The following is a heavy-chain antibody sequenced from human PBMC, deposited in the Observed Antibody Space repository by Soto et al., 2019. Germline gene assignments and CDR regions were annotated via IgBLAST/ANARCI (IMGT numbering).Heavy chain of an antibody. Sequence: APVKVSCKASGGTFSSYTISWVRQAPGQGLEWMGRIIPILGIANYAQKFQGRVTITADKSTSTAYMELSSLRSEDTAVYYCAIVSQQQLRNYYYYYMDVWGKGTTVTVSS. J-gene: IGHJ6*03. CDR3: AIVSQQQLRNYYYYYMDV. CDR1: GGTFSSYT. V-gene: IGHV1-69*02. D-gene: IGHD6-13*01. CDR2: IIPILGIA.